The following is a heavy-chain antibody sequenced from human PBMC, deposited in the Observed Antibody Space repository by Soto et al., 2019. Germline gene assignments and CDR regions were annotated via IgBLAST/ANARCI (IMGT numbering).Heavy chain of an antibody. Sequence: ASVKVSCKASGYTFTGYYMHCVRQAPGQGLEWMGWINPNSGGTNYAQKFQGRVTMTRDTSISTAYMELSRLRSDDTAVYYCARDLTGCSSTSCYTKMGYYYYYYGMDVWGQGTTVTVSS. J-gene: IGHJ6*02. CDR2: INPNSGGT. D-gene: IGHD2-2*02. V-gene: IGHV1-2*02. CDR3: ARDLTGCSSTSCYTKMGYYYYYYGMDV. CDR1: GYTFTGYY.